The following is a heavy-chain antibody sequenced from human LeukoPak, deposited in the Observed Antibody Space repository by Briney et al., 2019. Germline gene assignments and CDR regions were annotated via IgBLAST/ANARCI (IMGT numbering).Heavy chain of an antibody. J-gene: IGHJ6*02. Sequence: GGSLRLSCAASGFTVSSNYMSWVHQAPGKGLEWVSVIYSGGSTYYADSVKGRFTISRDNSKNTLYLQMSSLRAEDTAVYYCAREASRDGYKRPSGMDVWGQGTTVTVSS. V-gene: IGHV3-53*01. D-gene: IGHD5-24*01. CDR1: GFTVSSNY. CDR3: AREASRDGYKRPSGMDV. CDR2: IYSGGST.